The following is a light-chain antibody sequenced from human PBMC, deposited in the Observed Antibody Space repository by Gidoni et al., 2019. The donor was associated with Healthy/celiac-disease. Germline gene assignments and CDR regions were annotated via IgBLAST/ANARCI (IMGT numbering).Light chain of an antibody. V-gene: IGKV3-20*01. Sequence: EIVLTLSPGTLTLSPGERATLACSASQSVSSSYLAWYQHKPGQAPRLLIYGASSRATGIPDRFSGSGSGTDFTLTISILEPEDFAVYYCQQYGSSQLTFGQGTRLEIK. CDR1: QSVSSSY. CDR3: QQYGSSQLT. J-gene: IGKJ5*01. CDR2: GAS.